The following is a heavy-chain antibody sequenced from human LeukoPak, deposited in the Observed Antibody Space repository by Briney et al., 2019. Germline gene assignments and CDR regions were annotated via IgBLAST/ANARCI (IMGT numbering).Heavy chain of an antibody. CDR1: GVSMSRYC. CDR2: IYTSGST. CDR3: ARGGSSGLDY. Sequence: PSETLSLTCAVSGVSMSRYCWSWLRQPPGKGLEWIGRIYTSGSTNYNPSLKSRVRISVDKSKNQFSLRLSSVTAADTAVYYCARGGSSGLDYWGQGTLVTVSS. D-gene: IGHD6-19*01. V-gene: IGHV4-4*07. J-gene: IGHJ4*02.